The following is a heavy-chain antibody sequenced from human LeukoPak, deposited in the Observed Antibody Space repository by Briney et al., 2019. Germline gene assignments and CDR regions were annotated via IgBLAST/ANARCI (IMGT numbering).Heavy chain of an antibody. CDR1: GGSISSYY. J-gene: IGHJ5*02. CDR3: AREMLDNHWLDP. CDR2: IYYSGST. V-gene: IGHV4-59*12. D-gene: IGHD3-10*02. Sequence: SETLSLTCTVSGGSISSYYWSWIRQPPGKGLEWIGYIYYSGSTNYNPSLKSRVTISVDTSKNQFSLKLSSVTAADTAVYYCAREMLDNHWLDPWGQGTLVTVSS.